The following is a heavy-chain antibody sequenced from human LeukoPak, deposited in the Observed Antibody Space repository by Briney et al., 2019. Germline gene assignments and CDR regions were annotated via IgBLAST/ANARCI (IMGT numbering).Heavy chain of an antibody. V-gene: IGHV4-59*01. Sequence: SETLSLTCTVSGGSLSSYYWSWIRQPPGKGLEWIGYIYYSGSTNYNPSLKSRVTISVDTSKNQFSLKLSSVTAADTAVYYCARMKPPAYFDYWGQGTLVTVSS. D-gene: IGHD1-14*01. J-gene: IGHJ4*02. CDR3: ARMKPPAYFDY. CDR2: IYYSGST. CDR1: GGSLSSYY.